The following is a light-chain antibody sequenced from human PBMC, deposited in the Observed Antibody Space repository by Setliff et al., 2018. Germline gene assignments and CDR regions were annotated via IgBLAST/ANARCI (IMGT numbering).Light chain of an antibody. J-gene: IGLJ1*01. CDR2: GDN. CDR1: SSNIGAGFS. Sequence: QSVLTQPPSVSGAPGQRVSISCTGSSSNIGAGFSVHWYQQLPGTAPKLLISGDNNRPSGVPDRFSGSKSGTSASLVITGLQAEDEADYYCSSHGGSNNWSVFGSGTKV. CDR3: SSHGGSNNWSV. V-gene: IGLV1-40*01.